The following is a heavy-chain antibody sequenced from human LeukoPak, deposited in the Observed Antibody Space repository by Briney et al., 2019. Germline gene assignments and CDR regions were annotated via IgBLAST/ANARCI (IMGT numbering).Heavy chain of an antibody. CDR2: ISYDGSNK. Sequence: GRSLRLSCAASGFTFSSYGMHWVRQAPGKGLEWVAVISYDGSNKYYADSVKGRFTISRDNSKNTLYLQMNSLRAEDTAVYYCAENFGPLQHGDYAVDYWGQGTLVTVSS. D-gene: IGHD4-17*01. V-gene: IGHV3-30*18. CDR3: AENFGPLQHGDYAVDY. J-gene: IGHJ4*02. CDR1: GFTFSSYG.